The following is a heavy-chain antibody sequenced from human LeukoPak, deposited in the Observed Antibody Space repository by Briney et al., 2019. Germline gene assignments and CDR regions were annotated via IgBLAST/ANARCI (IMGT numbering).Heavy chain of an antibody. D-gene: IGHD3-10*01. CDR2: IYPGDSDT. Sequence: GESLKISCKGSGYSFTSYWIGWVRQMPGKGLEWMGIIYPGDSDTRYSPSFQGQVTISADKSISTAYLQWSSLKASDTAMYYCATSISYYGSGSYPLPDYWGQGTLVTVSS. V-gene: IGHV5-51*01. CDR3: ATSISYYGSGSYPLPDY. J-gene: IGHJ4*02. CDR1: GYSFTSYW.